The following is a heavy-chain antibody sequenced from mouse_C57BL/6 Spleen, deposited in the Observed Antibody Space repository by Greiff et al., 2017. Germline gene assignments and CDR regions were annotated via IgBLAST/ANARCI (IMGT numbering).Heavy chain of an antibody. CDR3: AREGIGSSFDY. CDR2: ISYDGSN. V-gene: IGHV3-6*01. J-gene: IGHJ2*01. CDR1: GYSITSGYY. Sequence: EVQLQESGPGLVKPSQSLSLTCSVTGYSITSGYYWNWIRQFPGNKLEWMGYISYDGSNNYNPSLKNRISITRDTSKNQFFLKLNSVTTEDTATYYCAREGIGSSFDYWGQGTTLTVSS. D-gene: IGHD1-1*01.